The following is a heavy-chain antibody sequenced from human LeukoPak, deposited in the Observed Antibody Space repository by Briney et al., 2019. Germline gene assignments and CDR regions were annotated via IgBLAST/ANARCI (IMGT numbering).Heavy chain of an antibody. J-gene: IGHJ4*02. CDR3: AKENY. CDR2: IRYDGSNK. Sequence: GGSLRLSCAASGFTFSSYGMHWVRQAPGKGLEWVVFIRYDGSNKYYGDSVKGRFTISRDNPKNTLYLQMNSLRAEDTAVYYCAKENYWGQGTLVTVSS. CDR1: GFTFSSYG. V-gene: IGHV3-30*02.